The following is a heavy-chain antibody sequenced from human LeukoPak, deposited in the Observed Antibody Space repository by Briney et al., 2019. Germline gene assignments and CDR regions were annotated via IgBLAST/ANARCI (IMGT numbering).Heavy chain of an antibody. CDR3: VKDRKYYFEH. Sequence: GGSLRLSCAASGFTFSSYVMHWVRQAPGKGLEWVAIISYDGSNEYYADSVKGRFTISRDNSKNTVSLHMTSLTSDDTAVYYCVKDRKYYFEHWGRGTLVTVSS. V-gene: IGHV3-30*04. CDR2: ISYDGSNE. CDR1: GFTFSSYV. J-gene: IGHJ4*02.